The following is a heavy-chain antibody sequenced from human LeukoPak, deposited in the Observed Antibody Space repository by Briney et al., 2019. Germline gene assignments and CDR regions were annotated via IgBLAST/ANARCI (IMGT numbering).Heavy chain of an antibody. CDR3: ARASSYSGYDAYFFEY. J-gene: IGHJ4*02. Sequence: SETLSLTCTVSGGSISSGVHYWSWIRQHPGKGLERTGYIHYSGSTYYNASLKSRVSISVYTSKNQFSLKLSSVTAADTAVYYCARASSYSGYDAYFFEYWGQGTLVTVSS. CDR2: IHYSGST. V-gene: IGHV4-31*03. CDR1: GGSISSGVHY. D-gene: IGHD5-12*01.